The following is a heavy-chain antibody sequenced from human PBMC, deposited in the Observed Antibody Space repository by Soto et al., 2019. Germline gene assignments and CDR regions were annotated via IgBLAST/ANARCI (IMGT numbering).Heavy chain of an antibody. D-gene: IGHD6-19*01. J-gene: IGHJ4*02. CDR2: IYYSGST. Sequence: QLQLQESGPGLVKPSETLSLTCTVSGGSISSSSYYWGWIRQPPGKGLEWIGSIYYSGSTYYNPSLKSRVTISVDTSKNQFSLKLSSVTAADTAVYYCARQGGIPVAPPYYFDYWGQGTLVTVSS. CDR3: ARQGGIPVAPPYYFDY. V-gene: IGHV4-39*01. CDR1: GGSISSSSYY.